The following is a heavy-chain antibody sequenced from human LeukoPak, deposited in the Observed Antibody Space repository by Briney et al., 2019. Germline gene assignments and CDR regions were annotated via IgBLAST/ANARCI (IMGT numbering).Heavy chain of an antibody. D-gene: IGHD3-22*01. Sequence: VGSLRLSCAASGFTFSSYAMQWVRQAPGKGLEWVALISFDGSKEYYADSVKGRFTISRDKSKNTLHLQMNNLRAEDTAVYYCAKERRGYYSEYWGQGTQVTVSS. V-gene: IGHV3-30*02. J-gene: IGHJ4*02. CDR3: AKERRGYYSEY. CDR2: ISFDGSKE. CDR1: GFTFSSYA.